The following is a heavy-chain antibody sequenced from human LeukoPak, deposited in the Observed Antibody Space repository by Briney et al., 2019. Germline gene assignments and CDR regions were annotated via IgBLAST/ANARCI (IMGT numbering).Heavy chain of an antibody. CDR3: ARIGGDRHPIEY. D-gene: IGHD2-21*02. CDR1: GFTFSSYG. Sequence: PGGSLRLSCAAPGFTFSSYGMHWVRQAPGKGLEWVAVIWYDGTNKYYADSVKGRFTISRDNSKNTLYLQMNSLRAEDTAVYYCARIGGDRHPIEYWGQGTLVTVSS. J-gene: IGHJ4*02. V-gene: IGHV3-33*01. CDR2: IWYDGTNK.